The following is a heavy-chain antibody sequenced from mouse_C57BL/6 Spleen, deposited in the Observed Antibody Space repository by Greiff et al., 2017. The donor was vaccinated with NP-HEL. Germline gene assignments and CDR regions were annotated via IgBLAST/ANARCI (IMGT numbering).Heavy chain of an antibody. CDR3: ARPHYYGSSHLYYFDY. CDR2: INPSNGGT. V-gene: IGHV1-53*01. J-gene: IGHJ2*01. D-gene: IGHD1-1*01. Sequence: VQLQQPGTELVKPGASVKLSCKASGYTFTSYWMHWVKQRPGQGLEWIGNINPSNGGTNYNEKFKSKATLTVDKSSSTAYMQLSSLTSEDSAVYYCARPHYYGSSHLYYFDYWGQGTTLTVSS. CDR1: GYTFTSYW.